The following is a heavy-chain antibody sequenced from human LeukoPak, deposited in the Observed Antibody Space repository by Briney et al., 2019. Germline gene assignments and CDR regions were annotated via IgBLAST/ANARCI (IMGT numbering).Heavy chain of an antibody. D-gene: IGHD1/OR15-1a*01. Sequence: PSETLSLTCTVSGGSISGFYWNWIRQPAGERLEWIGRIYSSGTTNYNPSFQSRVTMSVDTSKNQFFLKLNSVTAADTAVYYCSRDGTGSYYWGQGTLVTVSS. CDR1: GGSISGFY. CDR3: SRDGTGSYY. J-gene: IGHJ4*02. CDR2: IYSSGTT. V-gene: IGHV4-4*07.